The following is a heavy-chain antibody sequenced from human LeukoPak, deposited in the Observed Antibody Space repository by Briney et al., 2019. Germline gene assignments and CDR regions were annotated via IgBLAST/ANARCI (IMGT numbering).Heavy chain of an antibody. V-gene: IGHV4-4*02. J-gene: IGHJ4*02. CDR2: VHHGGTI. D-gene: IGHD1-26*01. Sequence: PSETLSLTCAVSGGSVIGVNWWSWVRQPPGKGLEWIGEVHHGGTINYTPSLKGRADISLDTSKNQISLKLSFVTAADTAVYYCARLAVGATTFDYWGQGTLVTVSS. CDR1: GGSVIGVNW. CDR3: ARLAVGATTFDY.